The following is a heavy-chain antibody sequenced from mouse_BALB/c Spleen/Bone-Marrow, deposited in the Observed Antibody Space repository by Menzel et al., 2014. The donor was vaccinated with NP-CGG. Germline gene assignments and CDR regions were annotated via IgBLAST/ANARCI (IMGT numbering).Heavy chain of an antibody. V-gene: IGHV5-6*01. CDR1: GFTFSSYG. J-gene: IGHJ1*01. CDR3: ARRGFDNSYWYFGV. CDR2: ISSGGSHT. Sequence: EVQLQQSGGDLVKPGGSLKLSCAASGFTFSSYGMSWVRQTPDKSLEWVATISSGGSHTYYPDSVKGRFTISRDNAMNTLYLQMSSLKSEDTAIYYCARRGFDNSYWYFGVWGAGTTVTVSS.